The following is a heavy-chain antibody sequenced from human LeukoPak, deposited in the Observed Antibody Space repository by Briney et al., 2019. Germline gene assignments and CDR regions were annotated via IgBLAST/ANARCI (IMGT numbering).Heavy chain of an antibody. V-gene: IGHV3-33*01. CDR2: IMFDGSDT. CDR1: GFILSNYN. D-gene: IGHD2-15*01. Sequence: GGSLRLSCAASGFILSNYNMHWVRQAPDKGLEGVAFIMFDGSDTKYKDSVKGRFTISRDNAKNSLYLQMNSLRAEDTAVYYCARSSSRYCSGGSCYSGVLGYFDYWGQGTLVTVSS. CDR3: ARSSSRYCSGGSCYSGVLGYFDY. J-gene: IGHJ4*02.